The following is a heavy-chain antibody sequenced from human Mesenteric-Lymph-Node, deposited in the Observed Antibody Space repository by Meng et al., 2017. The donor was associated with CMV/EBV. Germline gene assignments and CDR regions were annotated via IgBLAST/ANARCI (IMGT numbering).Heavy chain of an antibody. CDR2: ISGSGGST. D-gene: IGHD3-3*01. J-gene: IGHJ5*02. CDR3: AKDQLRFRA. Sequence: GGSLRLSCTASGFTLSNYEMNWVRQAPGKGLEWVSAISGSGGSTYYADSVKGRFTISRDNSKNTLYLQMNSLRAEDTAVYYCAKDQLRFRAWGQGTLVTVSS. CDR1: GFTLSNYE. V-gene: IGHV3-23*01.